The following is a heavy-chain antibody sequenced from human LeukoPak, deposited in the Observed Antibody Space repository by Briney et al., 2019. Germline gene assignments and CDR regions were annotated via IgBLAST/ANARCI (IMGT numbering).Heavy chain of an antibody. D-gene: IGHD3-3*01. V-gene: IGHV4-34*01. Sequence: SETLSLTCGVYGESFSGFYWSWIRQTPGKGLQWIGEINHSGDINYNPSLESRVTISADTSKRQFSLRLSSVTAADTAVYYCARRDFALFGVITSFDSWGQGTRVTISS. J-gene: IGHJ4*02. CDR2: INHSGDI. CDR1: GESFSGFY. CDR3: ARRDFALFGVITSFDS.